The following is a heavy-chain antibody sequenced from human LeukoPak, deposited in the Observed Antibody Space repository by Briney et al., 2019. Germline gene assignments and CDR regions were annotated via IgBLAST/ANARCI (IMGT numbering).Heavy chain of an antibody. Sequence: GGSLRLSCAASGFSFSTYGMHWVRQAPDTGLERLALIWHDGSKEYYADPVKGRFTISRDNSKNTLYLEMNSLRADDTAMYYCAGDTPPGGEYYFEYWGQGALVTVSS. CDR1: GFSFSTYG. D-gene: IGHD3-16*01. J-gene: IGHJ4*02. CDR3: AGDTPPGGEYYFEY. V-gene: IGHV3-33*01. CDR2: IWHDGSKE.